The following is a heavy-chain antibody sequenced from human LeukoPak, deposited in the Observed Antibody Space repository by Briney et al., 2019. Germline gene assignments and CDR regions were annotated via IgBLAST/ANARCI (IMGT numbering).Heavy chain of an antibody. D-gene: IGHD5-18*01. Sequence: ASVKVSCKASGYTFTGYYMHWVRQAPGQGLEWMGWINPNSGGTNYAQKFQGRVTMTRDTSISTAYMELSRLRSDDTAVYYCARLRGYSYGYAFDIWGQGTMVTVSS. CDR2: INPNSGGT. J-gene: IGHJ3*02. V-gene: IGHV1-2*02. CDR3: ARLRGYSYGYAFDI. CDR1: GYTFTGYY.